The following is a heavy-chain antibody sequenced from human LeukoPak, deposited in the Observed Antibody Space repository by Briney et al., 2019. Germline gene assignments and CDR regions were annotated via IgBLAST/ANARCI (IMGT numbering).Heavy chain of an antibody. CDR2: INHSGST. J-gene: IGHJ4*02. V-gene: IGHV4-34*01. CDR3: ARAYEEMATNHFDY. D-gene: IGHD5-24*01. Sequence: PSETLSLTCAVYGGSFSGYYWSWIRQPPGKGLEWIGEINHSGSTNYNPSLKSRVTISVDTSKNQFSLKLSSVTAADTAVYYCARAYEEMATNHFDYWGQGTLVTVSS. CDR1: GGSFSGYY.